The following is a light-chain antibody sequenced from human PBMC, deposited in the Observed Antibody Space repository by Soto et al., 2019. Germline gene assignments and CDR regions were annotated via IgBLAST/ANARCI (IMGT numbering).Light chain of an antibody. CDR1: QSVGTS. Sequence: EIVMTQSPATLSVSPGEGATLSCRASQSVGTSLAWYQQKPGQAPRLLIYGAFTRITGVPARFSGSGSVTEFTLTINSLQYEDFAVYDCQQYLNWPVYTFGQGTKLEIK. CDR2: GAF. J-gene: IGKJ2*01. V-gene: IGKV3-15*01. CDR3: QQYLNWPVYT.